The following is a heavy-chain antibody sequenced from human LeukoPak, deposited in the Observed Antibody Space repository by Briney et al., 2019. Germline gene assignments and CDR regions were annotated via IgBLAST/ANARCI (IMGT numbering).Heavy chain of an antibody. D-gene: IGHD2-15*01. Sequence: ASVKVSCKASGGTLSSYAISWVRQAPGQGLEWMGGIIPIFGTANYAQKFQGRVTITADESTSTAYMELSSLRSEDTAVYYCAREGRGGNIDYWGQGTLVTVSS. CDR3: AREGRGGNIDY. V-gene: IGHV1-69*01. CDR1: GGTLSSYA. CDR2: IIPIFGTA. J-gene: IGHJ4*02.